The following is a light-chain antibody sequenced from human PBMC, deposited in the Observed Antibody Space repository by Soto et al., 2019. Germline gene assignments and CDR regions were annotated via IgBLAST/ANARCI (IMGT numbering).Light chain of an antibody. CDR3: QYRTT. CDR1: QSISSY. CDR2: DAS. J-gene: IGKJ5*01. Sequence: EIVLTQSPATLSLSPGERATLSCRASQSISSYLAWYQHKPGQAPRLLIDDASSRATSIPARFSGSGSGTDFTLTISSLEPEDFAVYYCQYRTTFGQGTRLEIK. V-gene: IGKV3-11*01.